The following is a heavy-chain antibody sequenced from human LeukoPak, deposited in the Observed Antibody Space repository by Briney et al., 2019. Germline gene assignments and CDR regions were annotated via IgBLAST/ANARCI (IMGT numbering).Heavy chain of an antibody. CDR2: IYYSGST. CDR1: GGSISSYY. J-gene: IGHJ4*02. D-gene: IGHD5/OR15-5a*01. CDR3: ARYRSTRSFDY. V-gene: IGHV4-59*01. Sequence: SETLSLTCTVSGGSISSYYWSWIRRPPGKGLEWIGYIYYSGSTNYDPSLKSRVTISVDTSKNQFSLKLSSVTAADTAVYYCARYRSTRSFDYWGQGTLVTVSS.